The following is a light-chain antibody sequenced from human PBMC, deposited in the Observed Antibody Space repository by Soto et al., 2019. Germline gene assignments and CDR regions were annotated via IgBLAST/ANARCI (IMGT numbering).Light chain of an antibody. CDR2: VAS. CDR3: QQYNNWPGT. CDR1: QSVSSN. J-gene: IGKJ1*01. Sequence: EIVMTQSPATLSVSPGERATLSCRASQSVSSNLAWYQQKPGQAPRLLIYVASTRATGIPARFSGSGSGTAFTLTISSLQSEDFAVYYCQQYNNWPGTFGQGTKVEIK. V-gene: IGKV3-15*01.